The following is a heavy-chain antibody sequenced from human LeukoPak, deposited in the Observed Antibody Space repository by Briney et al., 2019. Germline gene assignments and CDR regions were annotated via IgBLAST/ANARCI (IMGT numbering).Heavy chain of an antibody. V-gene: IGHV4-61*01. CDR2: IYYSGST. Sequence: SETLSLTCTVSGGSVSSGSYYWSWIRQPPGRGLEWIVYIYYSGSTNYNPSLKSRVTISVDTSKNQFSLKLSSVTAADTAVYYCARDVPFYCSGGSCYGNYFDYWGQGTLVTVSS. D-gene: IGHD2-15*01. CDR1: GGSVSSGSYY. CDR3: ARDVPFYCSGGSCYGNYFDY. J-gene: IGHJ4*02.